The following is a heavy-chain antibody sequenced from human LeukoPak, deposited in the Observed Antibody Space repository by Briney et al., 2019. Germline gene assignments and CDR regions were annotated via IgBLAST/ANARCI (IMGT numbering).Heavy chain of an antibody. J-gene: IGHJ4*02. CDR3: TGYYDSSGYYIVDY. D-gene: IGHD3-22*01. V-gene: IGHV3-49*04. Sequence: GGSLRLSCTASGFTFGDYAMSWVRQAPGKGLEWVGFIRSKAYGGTTEYAASVKGRFTISRDDSKSIAYLRMNSLKTEDTAVYYCTGYYDSSGYYIVDYWGQGTLVTVSS. CDR1: GFTFGDYA. CDR2: IRSKAYGGTT.